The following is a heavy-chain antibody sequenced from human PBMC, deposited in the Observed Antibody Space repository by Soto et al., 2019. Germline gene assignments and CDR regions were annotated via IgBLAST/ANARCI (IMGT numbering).Heavy chain of an antibody. CDR2: IDPRGGSK. Sequence: ASVKVSCKASGYTFTSYFMHWVRQAPGQRLEWMGIIDPRGGSKRYEQKFQGRVTMTRSTSTSKVYMVLCSLRSEDTSVYYYARPPLWDCWGQGTMVTVSS. CDR1: GYTFTSYF. V-gene: IGHV1-46*01. CDR3: ARPPLWDC. D-gene: IGHD1-26*01. J-gene: IGHJ4*01.